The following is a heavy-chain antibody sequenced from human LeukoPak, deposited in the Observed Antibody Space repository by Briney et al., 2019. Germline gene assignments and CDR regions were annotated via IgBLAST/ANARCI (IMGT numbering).Heavy chain of an antibody. V-gene: IGHV6-1*01. D-gene: IGHD1-14*01. CDR1: GDSVSSNSAA. CDR3: ARHLLTLITLEEIFDY. J-gene: IGHJ4*02. CDR2: TYYRSKWYN. Sequence: SQTLSLTCAISGDSVSSNSAAWNWIRQSPSRGLEWLGRTYYRSKWYNDYAVSVKSRITINPDTSKNQFSLKLSSVTAADTAVYYCARHLLTLITLEEIFDYWGQGTLVTVSS.